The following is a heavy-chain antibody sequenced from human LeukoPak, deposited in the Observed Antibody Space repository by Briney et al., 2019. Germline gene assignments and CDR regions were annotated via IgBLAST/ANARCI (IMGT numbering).Heavy chain of an antibody. CDR1: GFTFTRYG. J-gene: IGHJ4*02. CDR3: AKDTLWFGEFWIIDY. D-gene: IGHD3-10*01. V-gene: IGHV3-30*02. Sequence: QAGRSLRLSCAASGFTFTRYGMHSVRQTPGKGLERVAFIRNTGSNKNYTDSLKGRFTIPRDNSKNRLYLQRNRLRAQARAVIYFAKDTLWFGEFWIIDYWGQGTLVTVSS. CDR2: IRNTGSNK.